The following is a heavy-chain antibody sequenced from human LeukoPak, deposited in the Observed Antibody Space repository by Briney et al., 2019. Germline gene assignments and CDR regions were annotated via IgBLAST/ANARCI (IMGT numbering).Heavy chain of an antibody. Sequence: SETLSLTCSVSGGSITNYYWSWIRQPPGKGLEWIGYVSFGGITKYHPSLKSRVAISIDSWKTHVSLRLTSVTAADTAVYYCARVKGFLEWLSFPGAFDIWGRGTMVTVSS. D-gene: IGHD3-3*01. CDR1: GGSITNYY. CDR3: ARVKGFLEWLSFPGAFDI. J-gene: IGHJ3*02. CDR2: VSFGGIT. V-gene: IGHV4-59*01.